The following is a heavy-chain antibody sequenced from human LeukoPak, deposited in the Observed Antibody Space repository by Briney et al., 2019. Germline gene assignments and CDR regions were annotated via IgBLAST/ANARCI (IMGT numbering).Heavy chain of an antibody. CDR2: IKQGGSEK. CDR3: ARRAGAYPHPYDY. V-gene: IGHV3-7*01. CDR1: GFTFSSYW. Sequence: GGSLRLSCAASGFTFSSYWMSWVRQAPGKGLEWVANIKQGGSEKYYVDSVKGRFTISRDNAKNSLYLQMNSLRAEDTAVYYCARRAGAYPHPYDYWGQGTLVTVSS. J-gene: IGHJ4*02. D-gene: IGHD3-16*01.